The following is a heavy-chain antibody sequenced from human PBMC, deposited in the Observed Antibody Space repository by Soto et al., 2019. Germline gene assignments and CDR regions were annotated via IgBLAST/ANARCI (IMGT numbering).Heavy chain of an antibody. CDR1: GYSFTSYW. J-gene: IGHJ6*03. D-gene: IGHD4-4*01. CDR2: IYPGDSDT. CDR3: ARNHQANDYSNYYYYYMDV. Sequence: GESLKISCKGSGYSFTSYWIGWVRQMPGKGLEWMGIIYPGDSDTRYSPSFQGQVTISADKSISTAYLQWSSLKASDTAMYYCARNHQANDYSNYYYYYMDVWGKGTTVTVSS. V-gene: IGHV5-51*01.